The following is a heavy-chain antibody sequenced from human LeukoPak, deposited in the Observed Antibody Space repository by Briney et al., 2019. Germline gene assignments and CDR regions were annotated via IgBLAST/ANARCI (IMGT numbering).Heavy chain of an antibody. J-gene: IGHJ6*03. CDR3: ARDCRYYGTYYYYYYMDV. D-gene: IGHD3-10*01. V-gene: IGHV3-11*04. CDR2: ISSSGSTI. Sequence: GGSLRLSCAASGFTFSDYYMSWIRQAPGKGLEWVSYISSSGSTIYYADSVKGRFTISRDNAKNSLYLQMNSLRAEDTAVYYCARDCRYYGTYYYYYYMDVWGKGTTVTVSS. CDR1: GFTFSDYY.